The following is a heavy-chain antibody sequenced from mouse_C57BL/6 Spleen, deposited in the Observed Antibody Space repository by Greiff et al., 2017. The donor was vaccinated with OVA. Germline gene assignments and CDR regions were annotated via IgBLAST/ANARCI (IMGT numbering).Heavy chain of an antibody. CDR2: INPNNGGT. Sequence: VQLQQSGPELVKPEASVKISCKASGYTFTDYYMNWVKQSHGKSLEWIGVINPNNGGTSYNEKFKGKATLTVDKSSSTAYMELRSLTAEDSAVYYGGSDGAPNSYMDYWGQGTTLTVSS. CDR1: GYTFTDYY. V-gene: IGHV1-26*01. CDR3: GSDGAPNSYMDY. D-gene: IGHD2-3*01. J-gene: IGHJ2*01.